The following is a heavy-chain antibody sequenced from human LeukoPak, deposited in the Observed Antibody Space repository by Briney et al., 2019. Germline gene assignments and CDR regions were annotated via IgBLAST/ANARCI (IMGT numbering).Heavy chain of an antibody. CDR2: IKQDGSEQ. CDR3: ARDPRYYSDLYYFDY. D-gene: IGHD3-22*01. V-gene: IGHV3-7*01. J-gene: IGHJ4*02. CDR1: GFTFSSYW. Sequence: PGGSLRLSCAASGFTFSSYWMSWVRQAPGMGLEWVAYIKQDGSEQSYVDSVKGRFTISRDNAKNSLYLQMNSLRAEDTAVYYCARDPRYYSDLYYFDYWGQGTLVTVSS.